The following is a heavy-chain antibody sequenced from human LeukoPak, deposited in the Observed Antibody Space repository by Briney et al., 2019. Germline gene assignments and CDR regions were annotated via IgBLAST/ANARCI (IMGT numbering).Heavy chain of an antibody. CDR3: AKEREPYYDFWSGYYPFDY. D-gene: IGHD3-3*01. Sequence: GGSLRLSCAASGFTFSSYAMSWVRQAPGKGLEWVSAISGSGGSAYYADPVKGRFTISRDNSKNTLYLQMNSLRAEDTAVYYCAKEREPYYDFWSGYYPFDYWGQGTLVTVSS. V-gene: IGHV3-23*01. CDR1: GFTFSSYA. CDR2: ISGSGGSA. J-gene: IGHJ4*02.